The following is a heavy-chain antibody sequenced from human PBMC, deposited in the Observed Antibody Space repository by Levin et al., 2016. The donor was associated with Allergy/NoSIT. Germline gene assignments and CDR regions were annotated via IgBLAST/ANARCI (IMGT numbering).Heavy chain of an antibody. CDR2: VNHSGST. Sequence: WIRQPPGKGLEWIGEVNHSGSTNYNPSLKSRVTISVDTSKNQFSLKLSSVTAADTAVYYCARIRLYSSSWNNLDYWGQGTLVTVSS. V-gene: IGHV4-34*01. J-gene: IGHJ4*02. D-gene: IGHD6-13*01. CDR3: ARIRLYSSSWNNLDY.